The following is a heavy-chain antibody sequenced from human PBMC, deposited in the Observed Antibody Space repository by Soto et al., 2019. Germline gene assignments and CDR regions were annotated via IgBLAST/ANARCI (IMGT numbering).Heavy chain of an antibody. V-gene: IGHV3-30*13. J-gene: IGHJ4*02. CDR2: VSRDGSNQ. CDR1: GFTFRNHG. D-gene: IGHD4-17*01. CDR3: AKDSTTPHFFDY. Sequence: QVQLVESGGGVVQSGRSLRLSCAASGFTFRNHGMHWVRQAPGKGLEWLAVVSRDGSNQQYTDSVKGRFSISRDNYNNMLHLQMNSLLPEDRAVYYCAKDSTTPHFFDYCFQGILVTVS.